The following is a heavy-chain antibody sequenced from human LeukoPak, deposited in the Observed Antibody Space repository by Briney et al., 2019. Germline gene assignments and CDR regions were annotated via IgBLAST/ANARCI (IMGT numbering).Heavy chain of an antibody. J-gene: IGHJ4*02. D-gene: IGHD3-16*01. V-gene: IGHV4-4*02. CDR1: GGSISSSNW. CDR3: AREWRALGARGFDY. CDR2: IYHSGST. Sequence: SETLSLTCAVSGGSISSSNWWSWVRQPPGKGLEWIGEIYHSGSTNYNPSLKSRVTISVDKSKNQFSLQLNSVTPEDTAVYYCAREWRALGARGFDYWGQGTLVTVSS.